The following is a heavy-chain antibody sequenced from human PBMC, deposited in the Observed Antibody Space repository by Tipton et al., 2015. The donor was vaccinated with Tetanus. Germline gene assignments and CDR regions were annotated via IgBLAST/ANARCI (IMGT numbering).Heavy chain of an antibody. J-gene: IGHJ4*02. Sequence: TLSLTCTVSGGSISSGNYRYNWIRQLPGKGLEWIGYIYHTGTTYYNPSFKSRVTILLDMSKNQLSLKLSSMTAADTAVYYCARHRAQWELLFWSQGALVTVSS. CDR1: GGSISSGNYR. D-gene: IGHD1-26*01. V-gene: IGHV4-30-4*01. CDR3: ARHRAQWELLF. CDR2: IYHTGTT.